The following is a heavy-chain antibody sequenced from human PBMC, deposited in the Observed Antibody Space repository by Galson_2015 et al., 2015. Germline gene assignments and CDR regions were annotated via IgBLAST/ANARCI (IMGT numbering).Heavy chain of an antibody. CDR3: ARDYYDSRGYYTTHDGFEI. V-gene: IGHV1-18*04. CDR1: GYTFTSYG. J-gene: IGHJ3*02. CDR2: ISAYNGDT. Sequence: SVKVSCKASGYTFTSYGISWVRQAPGQGLEWMGWISAYNGDTKYPQKFQGRVTMTTDTSTSTIYMELRSLRSDDTAFYYCARDYYDSRGYYTTHDGFEIWVQGTVVTVSS. D-gene: IGHD3-22*01.